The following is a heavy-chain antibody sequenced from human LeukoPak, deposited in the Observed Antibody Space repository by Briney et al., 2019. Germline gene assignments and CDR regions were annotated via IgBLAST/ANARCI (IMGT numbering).Heavy chain of an antibody. V-gene: IGHV3-30-3*01. CDR3: ARDFHSGRAVAGLPFY. CDR2: ISYDGSNK. J-gene: IGHJ4*02. D-gene: IGHD6-19*01. CDR1: GFTFSSYA. Sequence: PGGSLRLSCAASGFTFSSYAMHWVRQAPGKGLEWVAVISYDGSNKYYADSVKGRFTISRDNSKNTLYLQMNSLRAEDTAVYYCARDFHSGRAVAGLPFYWGQGTLVTVSS.